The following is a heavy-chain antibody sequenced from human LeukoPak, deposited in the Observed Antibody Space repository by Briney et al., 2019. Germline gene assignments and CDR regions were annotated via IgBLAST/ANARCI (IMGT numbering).Heavy chain of an antibody. V-gene: IGHV1-2*02. Sequence: ASVKVSCKASGYTFTGYYMHWVRQAPGQGLEWMGWINPNSGGTNYAQKFQGRVTMTRDTSISTAYMELSRLRSDDTAVYYCARGRVGATRRVHLDYWGQGTLVTVSS. J-gene: IGHJ4*02. CDR3: ARGRVGATRRVHLDY. D-gene: IGHD1-26*01. CDR2: INPNSGGT. CDR1: GYTFTGYY.